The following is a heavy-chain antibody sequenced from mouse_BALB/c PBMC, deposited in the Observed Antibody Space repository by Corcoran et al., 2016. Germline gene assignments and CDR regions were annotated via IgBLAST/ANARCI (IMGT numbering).Heavy chain of an antibody. CDR3: AREGRAITTSFDY. CDR2: IDPANGNT. CDR1: GFNIKDTY. V-gene: IGHV14-3*02. J-gene: IGHJ2*01. Sequence: EVQLQQSGAELVKPGASVKLSCTASGFNIKDTYMHWVKQRPEQGLEWIGRIDPANGNTKYDPKFQGKATITADTSSNTAYLQLSSLTSEYTAVYYCAREGRAITTSFDYWGQGTTLTVSS. D-gene: IGHD1-1*01.